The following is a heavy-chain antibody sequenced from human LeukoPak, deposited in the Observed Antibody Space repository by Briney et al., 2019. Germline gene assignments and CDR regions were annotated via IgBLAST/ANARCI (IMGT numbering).Heavy chain of an antibody. V-gene: IGHV3-74*01. CDR1: GFTISSYW. D-gene: IGHD1-14*01. Sequence: PGGSLRLSCAGSGFTISSYWMHWVRQAPGKGLVWVSRISGDGSSTTYADSVKGRFTISRDNAKNTLYLQMNSLRAEDTAVYYCAITPRLDYWGQGTLVTVSS. CDR3: AITPRLDY. J-gene: IGHJ4*02. CDR2: ISGDGSST.